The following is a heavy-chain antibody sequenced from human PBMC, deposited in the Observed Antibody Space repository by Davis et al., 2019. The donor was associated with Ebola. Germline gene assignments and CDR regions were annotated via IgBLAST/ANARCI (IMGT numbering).Heavy chain of an antibody. Sequence: ETLSLTCTVSGGSISSGGYYWSWVRQAPGKGLEWVSSISSSSYYIYYADSVKGRFTISRDNAKNSLYLQMNNLRAEDTAVYYCAREEMATLYWGQGTLVTVSS. J-gene: IGHJ4*02. CDR1: GGSISSGGYY. CDR2: ISSSSYYI. CDR3: AREEMATLY. D-gene: IGHD5-24*01. V-gene: IGHV3-21*04.